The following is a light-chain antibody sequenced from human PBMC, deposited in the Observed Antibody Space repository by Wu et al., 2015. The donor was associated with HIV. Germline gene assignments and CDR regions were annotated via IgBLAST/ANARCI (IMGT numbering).Light chain of an antibody. V-gene: IGKV3-11*01. CDR2: DSS. Sequence: EIVLTQSPATLSLSPGERATLSCRASQSVSNYLAWYQQKPGQSPRLLIYDSSNRATGIPAKFSGSGSETDFTLTISSLDLEDFAVYYCQQSSSWPLTFGQGTRLE. CDR1: QSVSNY. J-gene: IGKJ5*01. CDR3: QQSSSWPLT.